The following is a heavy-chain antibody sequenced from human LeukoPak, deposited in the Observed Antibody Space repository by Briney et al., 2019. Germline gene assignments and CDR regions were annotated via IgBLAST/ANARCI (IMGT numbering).Heavy chain of an antibody. J-gene: IGHJ4*02. CDR2: ISYDGSNK. D-gene: IGHD3-10*01. V-gene: IGHV3-30*04. CDR1: AFAFSSYA. CDR3: ARSILWFGELSHPIFDY. Sequence: WRSLRLSCAASAFAFSSYAMHWVRQAPGKGLEWVAVISYDGSNKDYADSGKVPFTVSGDNSKNTLYLQMNSLRAEDTAEYYCARSILWFGELSHPIFDYWGQGTLVTVSS.